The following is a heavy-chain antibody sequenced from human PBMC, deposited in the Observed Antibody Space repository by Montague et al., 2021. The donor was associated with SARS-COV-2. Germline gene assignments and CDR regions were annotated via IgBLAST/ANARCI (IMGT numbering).Heavy chain of an antibody. CDR3: ARDGDYDYIWGSYRPYYFDN. CDR1: GGSINRYY. CDR2: IYTTGST. Sequence: SETLSPTCTVSGGSINRYYWSWIRQPAGKGLEWIGRIYTTGSTNSNPSXXSRVTMSVDTSKNQFSLNLSSVTAADTAIYYCARDGDYDYIWGSYRPYYFDNWGQGTLVTVSS. V-gene: IGHV4-4*07. J-gene: IGHJ4*02. D-gene: IGHD3-16*02.